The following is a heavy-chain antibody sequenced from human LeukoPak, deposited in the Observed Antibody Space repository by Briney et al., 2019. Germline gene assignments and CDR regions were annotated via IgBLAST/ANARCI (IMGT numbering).Heavy chain of an antibody. CDR2: ISSGSTI. V-gene: IGHV3-11*04. D-gene: IGHD2-8*02. J-gene: IGHJ6*03. CDR3: ARGARWCYYYMDV. Sequence: GGSLRLSCAASGFTFSDYYMSWIRQAPGKGLEWVSYISSGSTIYYADSVKGRFTISRDNAKNSLYLQMNSLRAEDTAVYYCARGARWCYYYMDVWGKGTTVTVSS. CDR1: GFTFSDYY.